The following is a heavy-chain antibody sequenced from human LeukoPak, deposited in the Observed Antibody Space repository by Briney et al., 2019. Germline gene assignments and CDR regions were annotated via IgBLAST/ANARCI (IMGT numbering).Heavy chain of an antibody. Sequence: PSETLSLTCTVSGGSISSYYWSWIRQPPGKGLEWIGYIYYSGSTNYNPSLKSRVTISVDTSKNQFSLKLSSVTAADTAVYYCARGTHSSSWYGTYYYYYMDVWGKGTTVTISS. CDR1: GGSISSYY. J-gene: IGHJ6*03. CDR3: ARGTHSSSWYGTYYYYYMDV. D-gene: IGHD6-13*01. CDR2: IYYSGST. V-gene: IGHV4-59*01.